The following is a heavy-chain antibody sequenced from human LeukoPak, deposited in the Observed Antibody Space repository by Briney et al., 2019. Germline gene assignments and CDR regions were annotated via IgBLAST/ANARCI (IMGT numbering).Heavy chain of an antibody. CDR3: TGEPNWFDP. CDR2: IKSKTDGGTT. V-gene: IGHV3-15*01. Sequence: GGSLILSCAASGFTFRNLWMSWVRQAPGKGLEWVGRIKSKTDGGTTQYAAPVKDRFTISRDDSKSMLYLQMTSLKTEDTAVYYCTGEPNWFDPWGQGTLVTVSS. J-gene: IGHJ5*02. CDR1: GFTFRNLW. D-gene: IGHD3-16*01.